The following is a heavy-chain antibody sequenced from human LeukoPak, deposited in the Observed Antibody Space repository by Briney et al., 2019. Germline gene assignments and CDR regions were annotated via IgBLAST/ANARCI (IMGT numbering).Heavy chain of an antibody. CDR1: GGSISSDY. CDR2: IHYSGRT. CDR3: ARHGYDTGSYLAHFDF. Sequence: SETLSLTCTVSGGSISSDYWSWIRQPPGKGLEWIAYIHYSGRTNSNPTLNSRVTISVDMSKNQFSLKLISVTAADTAVYYCARHGYDTGSYLAHFDFWGQGTLVTVSS. J-gene: IGHJ4*02. D-gene: IGHD3-22*01. V-gene: IGHV4-59*08.